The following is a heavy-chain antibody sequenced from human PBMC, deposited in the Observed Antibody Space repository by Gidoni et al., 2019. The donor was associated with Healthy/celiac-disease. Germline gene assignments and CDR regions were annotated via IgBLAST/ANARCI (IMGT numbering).Heavy chain of an antibody. CDR2: ISYSGST. Sequence: QLQLQASSPRLVKPSETLSLTCNVPCCYIRSTSYYWGGIRQPPGKGLEWFGSISYSGSTYYHPSLKSRVIISVDTSKNKFSLKLSSVTAADTAVYYCARRAYCSGGICYEIDYWGQGTLVTVSS. V-gene: IGHV4-39*01. CDR1: CCYIRSTSYY. J-gene: IGHJ4*02. D-gene: IGHD2-15*01. CDR3: ARRAYCSGGICYEIDY.